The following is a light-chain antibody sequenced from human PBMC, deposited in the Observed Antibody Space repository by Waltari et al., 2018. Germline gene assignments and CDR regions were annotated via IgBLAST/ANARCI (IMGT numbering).Light chain of an antibody. CDR3: QETSNLYS. V-gene: IGKV3-11*01. Sequence: EIVMTQSPATLSLSPGKTATISCRTSQSVSSKLAWYQQKPGQAPGLLIYGASSRATGIPDRFSGSGSGTDFTLTISSLEPEDFAVYYCQETSNLYSFGQGTKVEIK. CDR1: QSVSSK. J-gene: IGKJ2*03. CDR2: GAS.